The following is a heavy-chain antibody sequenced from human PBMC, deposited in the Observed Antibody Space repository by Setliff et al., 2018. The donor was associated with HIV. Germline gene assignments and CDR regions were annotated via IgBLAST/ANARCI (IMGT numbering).Heavy chain of an antibody. CDR2: IYTSGST. CDR3: ARDLPELTGRSFDP. V-gene: IGHV4-4*07. CDR1: GGSISGYF. D-gene: IGHD7-27*01. J-gene: IGHJ5*02. Sequence: PSETLSLTCNVSGGSISGYFWTWIRQPAGKGLEWIGRIYTSGSTNYNPSLKSRLSISIDTSKNHFSLRLTSVTAADTAVYYCARDLPELTGRSFDPWGPGIQVTVSS.